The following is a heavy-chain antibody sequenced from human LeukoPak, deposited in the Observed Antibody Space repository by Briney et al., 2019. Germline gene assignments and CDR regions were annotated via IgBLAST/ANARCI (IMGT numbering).Heavy chain of an antibody. V-gene: IGHV3-21*01. Sequence: PGGSLRLSCAASGFTFSSYSMNWVRQAPGKGLEWVSSISGSSSYIYYADSVKGRFTISRDDAKTSLYLQMNSLRAEDTAVYYCASNSGTYYPFSYWGQGTLVTVSS. D-gene: IGHD1-26*01. CDR2: ISGSSSYI. CDR1: GFTFSSYS. CDR3: ASNSGTYYPFSY. J-gene: IGHJ4*02.